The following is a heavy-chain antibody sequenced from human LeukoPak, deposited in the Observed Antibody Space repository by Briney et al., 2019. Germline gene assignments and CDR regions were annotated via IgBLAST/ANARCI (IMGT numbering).Heavy chain of an antibody. CDR1: GFTFSSYA. CDR2: ISSSGSTI. J-gene: IGHJ3*02. CDR3: ARDRSITMVRGAFDI. V-gene: IGHV3-48*04. D-gene: IGHD3-10*01. Sequence: PGGSLRLSCVASGFTFSSYAMSWVRQAPGKGLEWVSYISSSGSTIYYADSVKGRFTISRDNAKNSLYLQMNSLRAEDTAVYYCARDRSITMVRGAFDIWGQGTMVTVSS.